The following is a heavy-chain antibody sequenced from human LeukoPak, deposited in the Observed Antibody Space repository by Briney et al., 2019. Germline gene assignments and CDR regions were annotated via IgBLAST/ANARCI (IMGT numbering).Heavy chain of an antibody. J-gene: IGHJ4*02. D-gene: IGHD6-13*01. CDR2: ISANGGGT. CDR1: GFTVNSNS. Sequence: GGSLRLSCAASGFTVNSNSMSWVRQATGKGLEWVSAISANGGGTYYADSVKGRFTISRDNSKNTLYLQMNSLRAEDTAVYYCAKGSSPFDYWGQGTLVTVSS. V-gene: IGHV3-23*01. CDR3: AKGSSPFDY.